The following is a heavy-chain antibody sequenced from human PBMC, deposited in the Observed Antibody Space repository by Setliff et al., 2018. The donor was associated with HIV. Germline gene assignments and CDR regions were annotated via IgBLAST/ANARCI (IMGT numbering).Heavy chain of an antibody. J-gene: IGHJ4*02. CDR1: GYTFTDRF. CDR3: AAGPFNWGQYS. Sequence: ASVKVSCKASGYTFTDRFITWFQQAPGKGLEWMGRRYPRGDGTIYAERFRGRLTLSADMSTNTAYMELDNLKSEDTAMYFCAAGPFNWGQYSWGQGTLVTVSS. CDR2: RYPRGDGT. V-gene: IGHV1-69-2*01. D-gene: IGHD3-16*01.